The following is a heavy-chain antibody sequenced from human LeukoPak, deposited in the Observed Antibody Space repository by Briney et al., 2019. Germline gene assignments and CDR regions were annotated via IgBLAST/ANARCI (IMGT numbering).Heavy chain of an antibody. D-gene: IGHD6-13*01. CDR3: AKEPGIAAAGSEYFQH. J-gene: IGHJ1*01. Sequence: PGGSLRLTCAASGFTFSSYAMSWVRQAPGKGLEGVSAISGSGGSTYYADPVKGRFSISRDNSKTTLYLKMNSLRAEDTAVYYCAKEPGIAAAGSEYFQHWGQGTLVTVSS. V-gene: IGHV3-23*01. CDR1: GFTFSSYA. CDR2: ISGSGGST.